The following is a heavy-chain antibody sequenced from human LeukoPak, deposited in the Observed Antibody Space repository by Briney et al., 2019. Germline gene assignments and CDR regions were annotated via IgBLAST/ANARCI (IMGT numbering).Heavy chain of an antibody. D-gene: IGHD6-13*01. V-gene: IGHV4-61*01. CDR1: GDSLRKSTFY. J-gene: IGHJ5*02. Sequence: SETLSLTCTVSGDSLRKSTFYWVWIRQPPGKGLEWIGHIYYSGSTNYNPSLKSRVTISVDTSKNQFSLKLSSVTAADTAVYYCARVGYSSSWSGWFDPWGQGTLVTVSS. CDR3: ARVGYSSSWSGWFDP. CDR2: IYYSGST.